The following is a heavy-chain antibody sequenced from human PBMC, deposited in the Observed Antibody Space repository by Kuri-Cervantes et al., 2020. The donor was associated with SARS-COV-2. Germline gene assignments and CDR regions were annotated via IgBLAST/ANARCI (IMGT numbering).Heavy chain of an antibody. J-gene: IGHJ6*02. CDR3: ARDGGTYYDFWSGYNGRGMDV. Sequence: SAKVSCNASGGTFSSYAISWVRQAPGQGLEGLGRIIPILGISNYAQKFQDRVTITADKSTSTAYIELSSLSSEDTTVYYCARDGGTYYDFWSGYNGRGMDVWGQGTTVTVSS. V-gene: IGHV1-69*04. CDR1: GGTFSSYA. CDR2: IIPILGIS. D-gene: IGHD3-3*01.